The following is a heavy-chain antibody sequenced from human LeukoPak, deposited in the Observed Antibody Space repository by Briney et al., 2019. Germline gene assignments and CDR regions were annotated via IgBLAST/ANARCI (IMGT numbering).Heavy chain of an antibody. D-gene: IGHD3-9*01. CDR1: GFTFSSYG. CDR2: ISGSGGST. J-gene: IGHJ4*02. V-gene: IGHV3-23*01. CDR3: ARDFDRYYFDY. Sequence: GGTLRLSCAASGFTFSSYGMSWVRQAPGKGLEWVSGISGSGGSTYYADSVKGRFSISRDNSKSTLYLQMNSLRAEDTAVYYCARDFDRYYFDYWGQGTLVTVSS.